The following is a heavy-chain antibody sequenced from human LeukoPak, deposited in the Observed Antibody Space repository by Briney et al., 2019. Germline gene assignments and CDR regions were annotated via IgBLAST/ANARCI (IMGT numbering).Heavy chain of an antibody. Sequence: ASVKVSCKASGYTFTSYYMHWVRQAPGQGLEWMGIINPSGGSTSYAQKFQSRVTMTRDMSTSTVYMELSSLRSEDTAVYYCARAGIAAAGNDAFDIWGQGTMVTVSS. V-gene: IGHV1-46*01. CDR3: ARAGIAAAGNDAFDI. CDR1: GYTFTSYY. J-gene: IGHJ3*02. CDR2: INPSGGST. D-gene: IGHD6-13*01.